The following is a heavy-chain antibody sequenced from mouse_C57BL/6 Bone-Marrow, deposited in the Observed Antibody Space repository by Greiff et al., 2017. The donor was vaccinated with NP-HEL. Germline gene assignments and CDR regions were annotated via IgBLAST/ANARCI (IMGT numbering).Heavy chain of an antibody. J-gene: IGHJ2*01. CDR3: TLIYYDGY. V-gene: IGHV14-4*01. CDR1: GFNIKDDY. D-gene: IGHD2-4*01. Sequence: VQLQQSGAELVRPGASVKLSCTASGFNIKDDYMHWVKQRPEQGLEWIGWIDPENGDTEYASKFQGKATITADTSSNTAYLQLSSLTSEDTAVYYYTLIYYDGYWGQGTTLTVSS. CDR2: IDPENGDT.